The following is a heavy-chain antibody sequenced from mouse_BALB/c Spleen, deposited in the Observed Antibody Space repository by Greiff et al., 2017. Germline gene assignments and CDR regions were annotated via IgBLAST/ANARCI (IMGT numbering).Heavy chain of an antibody. D-gene: IGHD2-10*02. CDR2: ISSGGSYT. Sequence: EVKLVESGGDLVKPGGSLKLSCAASGFTFSSYGMSWVRQTPDKRLEWVATISSGGSYTYYPDSVKGRFTISGDNAKNTLYLQMSSLKSEDTAMYYCARHPSMVTTSPYFDVWGAGTTVTVSS. CDR1: GFTFSSYG. J-gene: IGHJ1*01. V-gene: IGHV5-6*01. CDR3: ARHPSMVTTSPYFDV.